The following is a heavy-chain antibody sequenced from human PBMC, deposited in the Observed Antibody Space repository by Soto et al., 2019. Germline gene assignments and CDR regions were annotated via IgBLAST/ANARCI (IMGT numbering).Heavy chain of an antibody. CDR2: IYPGDSDT. CDR1: GYSFINYW. CDR3: ASLAAGFSYYYGMDV. Sequence: PGESLKISCKASGYSFINYWIGWVRQMPGKGLEWMGIIYPGDSDTRYSPSFQGQVTISVDKSISTAYLQWSSLKASDTAMYYCASLAAGFSYYYGMDVWGQGTTVTVSS. V-gene: IGHV5-51*01. J-gene: IGHJ6*02. D-gene: IGHD3-3*01.